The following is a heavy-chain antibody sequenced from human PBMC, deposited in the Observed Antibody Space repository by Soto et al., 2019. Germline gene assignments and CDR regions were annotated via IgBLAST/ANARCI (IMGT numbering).Heavy chain of an antibody. D-gene: IGHD3-10*01. CDR2: MSSSSRYI. V-gene: IGHV3-21*06. J-gene: IGHJ6*03. CDR1: GFPFSSYN. CDR3: ARGGFLSFGDVLKVHYIDV. Sequence: EIQLVGSGGGLVKPGGSLRLSCATSGFPFSSYNMNWVRQAPGKGLQWVSSMSSSSRYIYSADSIKGRFTISRDNANNSFFLELNSFRAEDTAVYSGARGGFLSFGDVLKVHYIDVWGKGTTVAVSS.